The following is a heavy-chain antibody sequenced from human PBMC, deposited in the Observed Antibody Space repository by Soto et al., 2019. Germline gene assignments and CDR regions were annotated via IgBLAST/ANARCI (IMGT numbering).Heavy chain of an antibody. V-gene: IGHV3-30-3*01. D-gene: IGHD3-16*01. Sequence: PGGSLRLSCAASGFTFSSYAMHWVRQAPGKGLEWVAVISYDGSNKYYADSVKGRFTISRDNSKNTLYLQMNSLRAEDTAVYYCVKCPPVHRGSYYYYYDMDVWGKGTTVTVSS. CDR3: VKCPPVHRGSYYYYYDMDV. CDR1: GFTFSSYA. CDR2: ISYDGSNK. J-gene: IGHJ6*03.